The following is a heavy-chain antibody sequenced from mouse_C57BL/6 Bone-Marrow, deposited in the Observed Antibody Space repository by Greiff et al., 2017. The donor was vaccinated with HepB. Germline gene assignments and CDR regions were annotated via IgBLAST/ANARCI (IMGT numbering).Heavy chain of an antibody. CDR1: GFTFSSYA. CDR2: ISDGGSYT. J-gene: IGHJ1*03. CDR3: ARDNYGSRRYFDV. D-gene: IGHD1-1*01. Sequence: DVKLVESGGGLVKPGGSLKLSCAASGFTFSSYAMSWVRQTPEKRLEWVATISDGGSYTYYPDNVKGRFTISRDNAKNNLYLQMSHLKSEDTAMYYCARDNYGSRRYFDVWGTGTTVTVSS. V-gene: IGHV5-4*01.